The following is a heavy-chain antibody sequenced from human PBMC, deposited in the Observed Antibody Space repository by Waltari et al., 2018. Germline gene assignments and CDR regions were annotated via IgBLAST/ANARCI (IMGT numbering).Heavy chain of an antibody. V-gene: IGHV1-8*01. J-gene: IGHJ4*02. D-gene: IGHD3-22*01. CDR2: MNPNSGNT. Sequence: QVQLVQSGAEVKKPGASVKVSCKASGYTFTSYDINWVRQATGQGLEWMGWMNPNSGNTGYAQKFQGRVTMTRNTSISTAYMELSSLRSEDTAVYYCARDASYYDSSGPGLRFDYWGQGTLVTVSS. CDR3: ARDASYYDSSGPGLRFDY. CDR1: GYTFTSYD.